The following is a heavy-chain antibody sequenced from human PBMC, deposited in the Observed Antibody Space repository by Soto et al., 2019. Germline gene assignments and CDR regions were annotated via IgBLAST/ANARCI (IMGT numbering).Heavy chain of an antibody. V-gene: IGHV1-69*15. CDR3: AKDGGADGYFGNWLDP. CDR2: IIPIFGTT. D-gene: IGHD5-12*01. Sequence: QVHLVQSGAEVKKPGSSVNVSCKASGGTFSNYAITCVRQAPGQGLEWVGRIIPIFGTTNVAQKFQGRVTITAGESTTTAYMELSGLRSDDTAVYYCAKDGGADGYFGNWLDPWGQGTLVTVSS. J-gene: IGHJ5*02. CDR1: GGTFSNYA.